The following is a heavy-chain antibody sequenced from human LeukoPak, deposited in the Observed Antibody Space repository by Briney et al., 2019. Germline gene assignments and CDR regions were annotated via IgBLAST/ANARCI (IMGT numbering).Heavy chain of an antibody. CDR2: MYYSGST. Sequence: PSETLSLTCTVSGGSISSGGYYWSWIRQHPGKSLEWIGYMYYSGSTYYNPSLKSRVTISVDTSKNQLSLKLSSVTAADTAVYYCARDTSGYLDYWGQGTLVTVSS. CDR3: ARDTSGYLDY. CDR1: GGSISSGGYY. J-gene: IGHJ4*02. V-gene: IGHV4-31*03. D-gene: IGHD2-8*01.